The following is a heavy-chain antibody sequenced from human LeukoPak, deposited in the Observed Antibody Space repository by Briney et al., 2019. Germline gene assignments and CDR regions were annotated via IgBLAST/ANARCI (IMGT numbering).Heavy chain of an antibody. CDR3: ARYLYYDFWSGYSGGFDP. D-gene: IGHD3-3*01. J-gene: IGHJ5*02. V-gene: IGHV4-31*03. Sequence: PSETLSLTCTVSGGSISSSGYYWSWIRQHPGKGLEWIGYIYYSGSTYYNPSLKSRVTISVDTSKNQFSLKLSSVTAADTAVYYCARYLYYDFWSGYSGGFDPWGQGTLVTVSS. CDR1: GGSISSSGYY. CDR2: IYYSGST.